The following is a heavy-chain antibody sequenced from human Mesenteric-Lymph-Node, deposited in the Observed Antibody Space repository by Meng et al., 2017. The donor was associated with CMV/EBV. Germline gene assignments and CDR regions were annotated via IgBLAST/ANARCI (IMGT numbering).Heavy chain of an antibody. J-gene: IGHJ4*02. V-gene: IGHV3-11*01. D-gene: IGHD2-21*02. Sequence: GESLKISCAASGFGLGGYYMNWIRHVPGKGLEWLSSNSGDGISSSYADSVKGRITVSRDNAKNVLYLQMNSLRAEDTALYHCARRGTTAYYFDSWGQGTLVTVSS. CDR1: GFGLGGYY. CDR2: NSGDGISS. CDR3: ARRGTTAYYFDS.